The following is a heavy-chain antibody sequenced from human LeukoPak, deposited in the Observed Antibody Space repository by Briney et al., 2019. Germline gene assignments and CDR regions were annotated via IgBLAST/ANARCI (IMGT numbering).Heavy chain of an antibody. CDR2: FNPNDDSA. J-gene: IGHJ3*02. CDR1: GYVFTNFY. CDR3: ARGLRAAVFDI. V-gene: IGHV1-46*01. D-gene: IGHD2-2*01. Sequence: ASVKVSCKASGYVFTNFYMHWVRQAHGQGLEWMGVFNPNDDSALNAQKFQGRVTMTKDTSTNTVYMELSNLKSEDTAVYYCARGLRAAVFDIWGQGTMVTVSS.